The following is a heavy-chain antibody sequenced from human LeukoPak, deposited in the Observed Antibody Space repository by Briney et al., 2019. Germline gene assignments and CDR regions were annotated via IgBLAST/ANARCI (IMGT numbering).Heavy chain of an antibody. CDR2: IYYTGNT. Sequence: SETLSLTCTVSGVSISSSNSYCGWVRQPPGKGRELIGSIYYTGNTYYNASLKSQVSISIDTSKNQFSLKLTSVTAADTSVYYCARQTGSGLFILPGGQGTLVTVSS. J-gene: IGHJ4*02. V-gene: IGHV4-39*01. D-gene: IGHD3/OR15-3a*01. CDR3: ARQTGSGLFILP. CDR1: GVSISSSNSY.